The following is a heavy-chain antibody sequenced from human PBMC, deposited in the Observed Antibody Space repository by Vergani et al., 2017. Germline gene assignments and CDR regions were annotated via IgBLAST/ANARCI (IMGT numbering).Heavy chain of an antibody. V-gene: IGHV3-15*07. Sequence: EVQLVESGGGIVKPGGSLRLSCVASGFSFRNAWMNWVRRTPGKGLEWVGRIKSTFDRGTTDYAAAVKGRFTISRDDSKNTLFLQMNGLKTEDIGVYYCTTDPRYCGDVSCYWLRHHHYYGMDVWGQGTTVTVSS. CDR3: TTDPRYCGDVSCYWLRHHHYYGMDV. J-gene: IGHJ6*02. CDR2: IKSTFDRGTT. D-gene: IGHD2-21*01. CDR1: GFSFRNAW.